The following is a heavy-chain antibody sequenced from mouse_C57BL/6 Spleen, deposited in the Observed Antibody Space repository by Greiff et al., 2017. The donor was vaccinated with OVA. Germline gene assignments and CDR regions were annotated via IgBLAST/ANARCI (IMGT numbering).Heavy chain of an antibody. Sequence: QVQLQQPGAELVKPGASVKMSCKASGYTFTSYWITWVKQRPGQGLEWIGDIYPGSGSTNYNEKFKSKATLTVDTSSSTAYMQLSSLTSEDSAVYYCARYGIYDGYYHPMDYWGQGTSVTVSS. CDR3: ARYGIYDGYYHPMDY. CDR2: IYPGSGST. D-gene: IGHD2-3*01. V-gene: IGHV1-55*01. J-gene: IGHJ4*01. CDR1: GYTFTSYW.